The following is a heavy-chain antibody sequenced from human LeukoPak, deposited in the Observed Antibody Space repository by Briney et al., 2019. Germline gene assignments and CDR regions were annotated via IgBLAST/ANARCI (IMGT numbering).Heavy chain of an antibody. Sequence: ASVKVSCKASGYTFTSYGISWVRQAPGQGLEWMGWISAYNGNTNYAQKLQGRVTMTTDTSTSTAYMELRSLRSDDTAVYYCARLVIVATIPAYYYYGMDVWGQGTTVTVSS. J-gene: IGHJ6*02. D-gene: IGHD5-12*01. CDR1: GYTFTSYG. CDR3: ARLVIVATIPAYYYYGMDV. CDR2: ISAYNGNT. V-gene: IGHV1-18*01.